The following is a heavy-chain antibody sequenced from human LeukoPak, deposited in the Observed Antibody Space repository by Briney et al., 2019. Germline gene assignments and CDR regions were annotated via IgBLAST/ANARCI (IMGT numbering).Heavy chain of an antibody. CDR1: GGTFSSYT. J-gene: IGHJ3*02. D-gene: IGHD6-6*01. Sequence: SVKVSCKASGGTFSSYTISWVRQAPGQGLEWMGRIIPILGIANYAQKFQGRVTITADKSTSTAYMELSSLRSKDTAVYYCARDKGLAPHHDAFDIWGQGTMVTVSS. CDR3: ARDKGLAPHHDAFDI. V-gene: IGHV1-69*04. CDR2: IIPILGIA.